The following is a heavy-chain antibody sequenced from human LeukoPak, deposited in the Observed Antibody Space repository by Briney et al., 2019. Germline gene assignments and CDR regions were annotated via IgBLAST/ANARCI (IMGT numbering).Heavy chain of an antibody. CDR3: ARDDVVVAATDAFDI. CDR2: IYHSGST. Sequence: SETLSLTCTVSGYSITSGYYWGWIRQPPGKGLEWIGSIYHSGSTYYNPSLKSRVTISVDTSKNQFSLKLSSVTAADTAVYYCARDDVVVAATDAFDIWGQGTMVTVSS. V-gene: IGHV4-38-2*02. J-gene: IGHJ3*02. CDR1: GYSITSGYY. D-gene: IGHD2-15*01.